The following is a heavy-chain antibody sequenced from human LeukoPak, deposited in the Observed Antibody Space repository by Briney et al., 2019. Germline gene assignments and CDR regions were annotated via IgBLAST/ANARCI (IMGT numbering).Heavy chain of an antibody. CDR3: ARRPISRYYGSGSYYNDY. D-gene: IGHD3-10*01. CDR2: ISSSSSYI. J-gene: IGHJ4*02. V-gene: IGHV3-21*01. Sequence: GGSLRLSCAASGFTFSSYSMNWVRQAPGKGLEWVSSISSSSSYIYYADSVKGRFTISRDNAKNSLYLQMNSLRAEDTAVYYCARRPISRYYGSGSYYNDYWGQGTLVTVSS. CDR1: GFTFSSYS.